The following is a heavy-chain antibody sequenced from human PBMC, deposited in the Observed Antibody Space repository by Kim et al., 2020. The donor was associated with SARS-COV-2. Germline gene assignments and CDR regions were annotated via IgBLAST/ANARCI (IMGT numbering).Heavy chain of an antibody. Sequence: YPDSVKGRFTISRDNAKNSLYLQMNSLRAEDTAVYYCARDASAAVDLVDYWGQGTLVTVSS. V-gene: IGHV3-11*01. J-gene: IGHJ4*02. CDR3: ARDASAAVDLVDY. D-gene: IGHD6-13*01.